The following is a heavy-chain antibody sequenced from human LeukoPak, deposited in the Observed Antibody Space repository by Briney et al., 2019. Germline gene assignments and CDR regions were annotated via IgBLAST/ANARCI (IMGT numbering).Heavy chain of an antibody. Sequence: SETLSLTCSVSGGSFSGYYWTWIRQPPGKGLEWIGYIFFSGSTNYSPSLKSRVTISIDTSKNQFSLKLSSVTAADTAIYYCASLTNTTGYIPWYFDLWGRGTLVTVSS. CDR1: GGSFSGYY. J-gene: IGHJ2*01. CDR3: ASLTNTTGYIPWYFDL. V-gene: IGHV4-59*01. D-gene: IGHD3-9*01. CDR2: IFFSGST.